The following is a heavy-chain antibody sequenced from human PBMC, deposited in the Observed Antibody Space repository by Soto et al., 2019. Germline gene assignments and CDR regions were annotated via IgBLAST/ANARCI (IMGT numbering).Heavy chain of an antibody. D-gene: IGHD1-20*01. CDR1: GYSLSTFY. J-gene: IGHJ5*02. V-gene: IGHV4-4*07. CDR2: IYPSGIT. Sequence: PSETLSLTCIVSGYSLSTFYWSLIRQHSGKGLEWIGRIYPSGITTYNPSLKSRVTMSVDMSRNEVSLKLRSVTAADTAVYYCARGGRISGTDWFDPWGQGTLVTV. CDR3: ARGGRISGTDWFDP.